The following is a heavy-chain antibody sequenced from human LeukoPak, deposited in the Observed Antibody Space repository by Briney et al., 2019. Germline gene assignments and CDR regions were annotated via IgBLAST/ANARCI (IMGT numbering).Heavy chain of an antibody. D-gene: IGHD5-18*01. V-gene: IGHV3-30*04. CDR3: ARETYSEGYLFDY. Sequence: GRSLRLSCAASAFTFSTYSMHWVRQAPGKGLEWVAAISYDGPNKNYADSVKGRFTISRDNAKNSLYLQMNSLRAEDTAVYYCARETYSEGYLFDYWGQGTPVTVSS. CDR1: AFTFSTYS. CDR2: ISYDGPNK. J-gene: IGHJ4*02.